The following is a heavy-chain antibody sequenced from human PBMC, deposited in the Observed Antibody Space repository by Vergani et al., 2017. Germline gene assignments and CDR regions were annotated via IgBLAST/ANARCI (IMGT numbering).Heavy chain of an antibody. CDR2: ISGSGGST. CDR1: GFTFSSYA. CDR3: AKDPRGSIAARPRYYFDY. J-gene: IGHJ4*02. Sequence: EVQLLESGGGLVQPGGSLRLSCAASGFTFSSYAMSWVRQAPGKGLEWVSAISGSGGSTYYADSVKGRFSHSRVTSKNALYLQMNNLRAGDTAVYYCAKDPRGSIAARPRYYFDYWGQGTLVTVSS. V-gene: IGHV3-23*01. D-gene: IGHD6-6*01.